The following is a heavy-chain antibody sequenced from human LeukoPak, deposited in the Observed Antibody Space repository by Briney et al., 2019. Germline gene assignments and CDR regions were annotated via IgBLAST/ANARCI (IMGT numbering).Heavy chain of an antibody. CDR3: ARGHIVVVPAAIGDDY. D-gene: IGHD2-2*02. J-gene: IGHJ4*02. V-gene: IGHV4-34*01. Sequence: PSETLSLTCAVYGGSFSGYYWSWIRQPPGKGLEWIGEINHSGSTNYNPSLKSRVTISVGTSKNQFSLKLSSVTAADTAVYYCARGHIVVVPAAIGDDYWGQGTLVTVSS. CDR2: INHSGST. CDR1: GGSFSGYY.